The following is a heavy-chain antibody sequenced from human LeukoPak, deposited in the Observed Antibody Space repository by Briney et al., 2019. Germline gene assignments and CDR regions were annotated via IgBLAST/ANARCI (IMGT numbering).Heavy chain of an antibody. D-gene: IGHD3-22*01. V-gene: IGHV4-30-4*01. CDR3: ARASYYYDSSGYYLFDY. J-gene: IGHJ4*02. Sequence: PSQTLSLTCTVSGGSISSGDYYWSWIRHPPGKGLEWIGYIYYSGSTYYNPSLKSRVTISVDTSKNQYSLKLSSVTAADTAVHCCARASYYYDSSGYYLFDYWGQGTLVTVSS. CDR1: GGSISSGDYY. CDR2: IYYSGST.